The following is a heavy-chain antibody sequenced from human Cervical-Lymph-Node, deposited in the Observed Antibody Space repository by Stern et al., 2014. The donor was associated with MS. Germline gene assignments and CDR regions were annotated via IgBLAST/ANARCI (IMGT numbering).Heavy chain of an antibody. V-gene: IGHV4-61*02. CDR3: AREDYDGTGHPYYYGLDV. CDR2: IFPSVSA. CDR1: GGSIASSSYY. Sequence: MQLVESGPGRVKPSQTLSLTCTVSGGSIASSSYYWSWIRQPAGKGLEWIGRIFPSVSANKNPPPKSRFTLSIDTSKNQFSLRLSSVTAADTAVYYCAREDYDGTGHPYYYGLDVWGQGTTVTVSS. D-gene: IGHD3-22*01. J-gene: IGHJ6*02.